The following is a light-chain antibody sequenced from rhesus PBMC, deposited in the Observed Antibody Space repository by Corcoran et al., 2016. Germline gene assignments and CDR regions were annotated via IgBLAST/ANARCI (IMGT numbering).Light chain of an antibody. J-gene: IGKJ3*01. CDR3: YQPISGYT. V-gene: IGKV3-10*01. CDR2: GAS. CDR1: QSVSSY. Sequence: QVILTQSPATLSLSPGERATLSCRASQSVSSYLAWYQQKPGQAPRLLMYGASSRATGIQDRFSGSGVGTDFTLTLSSLEPEDVGVYHCYQPISGYTFGPGTKLDIK.